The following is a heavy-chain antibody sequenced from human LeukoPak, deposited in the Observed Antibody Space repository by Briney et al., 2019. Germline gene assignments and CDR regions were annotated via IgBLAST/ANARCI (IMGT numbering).Heavy chain of an antibody. CDR1: GYTFTSYD. D-gene: IGHD3/OR15-3a*01. CDR3: ARALSWTTNSYYYMDV. V-gene: IGHV1-8*02. Sequence: GPSVKLSCNASGYTFTSYDNNWGRQATGQGLEWMGWMNPNSGNTGYSQQFQGRVTMTKNTSITTAYMELSSLRSEDTAVYYCARALSWTTNSYYYMDVWGKGTTVTVSS. CDR2: MNPNSGNT. J-gene: IGHJ6*03.